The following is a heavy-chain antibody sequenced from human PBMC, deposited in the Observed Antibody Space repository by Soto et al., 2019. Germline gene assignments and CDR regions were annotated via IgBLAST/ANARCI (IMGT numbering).Heavy chain of an antibody. Sequence: GASVKVSCKASGGTFSSYAISWVRQAPGQGLEWMGGIIPIFGTANYAQKFQGRVTITADESTSTAYMELSSLRSEDTAVYYCASCISIAVAGMRWFWFDPWGQGTLVTVSS. CDR1: GGTFSSYA. CDR2: IIPIFGTA. J-gene: IGHJ5*02. V-gene: IGHV1-69*13. D-gene: IGHD6-19*01. CDR3: ASCISIAVAGMRWFWFDP.